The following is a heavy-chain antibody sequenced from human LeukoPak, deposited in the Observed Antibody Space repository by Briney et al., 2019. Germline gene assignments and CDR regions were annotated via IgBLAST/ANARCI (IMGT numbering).Heavy chain of an antibody. CDR1: GGSISSYY. D-gene: IGHD4-11*01. CDR3: AREVAYSNQGAPYWYFDL. V-gene: IGHV4-4*07. CDR2: IYTSGST. Sequence: KPSETLSLTCTVSGGSISSYYWSWIRQPAGKGLEWIGRIYTSGSTNYNPSLKSRVTMSVDTSKNQFSLKLSSVTAADTAVYYCAREVAYSNQGAPYWYFDLWGRGTLVTVSS. J-gene: IGHJ2*01.